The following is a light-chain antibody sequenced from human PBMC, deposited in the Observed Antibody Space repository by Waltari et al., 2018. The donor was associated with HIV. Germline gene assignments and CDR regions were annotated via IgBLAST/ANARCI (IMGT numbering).Light chain of an antibody. V-gene: IGLV1-40*01. CDR1: CSNIGAGYA. CDR3: QSYDSTLSGSDWV. CDR2: DNN. Sequence: QSVLTQPPSVSGAPGQRVTISRTWSCSNIGAGYAVTCYQQLPRTAPKPLIYDNNHRASGVPDRFSGSKSDTSASLPITGLQSDDEADYYCQSYDSTLSGSDWVFGGGTKLTVL. J-gene: IGLJ3*02.